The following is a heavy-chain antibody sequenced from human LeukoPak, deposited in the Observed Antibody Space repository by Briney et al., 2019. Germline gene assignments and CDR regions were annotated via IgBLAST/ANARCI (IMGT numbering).Heavy chain of an antibody. D-gene: IGHD2-15*01. CDR3: ARGYCSGGTCYLVENWLDP. CDR1: GYTLTTYY. CDR2: INPNSGGT. Sequence: ASVKVSCKASGYTLTTYYIYWVRQAPGQGLEWMGRINPNSGGTDYAQNFQGRVTMTRDTSISTAYMELSRLRSDDTAVYYCARGYCSGGTCYLVENWLDPWGQGTLVTVSS. V-gene: IGHV1-2*06. J-gene: IGHJ5*02.